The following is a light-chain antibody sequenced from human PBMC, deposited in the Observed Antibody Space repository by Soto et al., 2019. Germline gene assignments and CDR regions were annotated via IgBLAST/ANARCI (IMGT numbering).Light chain of an antibody. CDR2: GAS. CDR1: QSVSSK. V-gene: IGKV3-15*01. CDR3: QQYNNWHTIT. J-gene: IGKJ5*01. Sequence: EILMTQSPATLSVSPGERATLSCRASQSVSSKLAWYQQKPGQAPRLLIYGASTRATGIPARFSGSGSGTEFTLTISSLKSEDFAVYYCQQYNNWHTITFGHGTRLEIK.